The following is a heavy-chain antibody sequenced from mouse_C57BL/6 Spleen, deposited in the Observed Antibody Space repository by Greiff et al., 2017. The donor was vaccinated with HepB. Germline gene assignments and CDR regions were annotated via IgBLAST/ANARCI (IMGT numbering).Heavy chain of an antibody. CDR1: GYAFSSSW. V-gene: IGHV1-82*01. J-gene: IGHJ2*01. D-gene: IGHD1-1*01. CDR3: ARFYYYGSEYYFDY. CDR2: IYPGDGDT. Sequence: VQLQQSGPELVKPGASVKISCKASGYAFSSSWMNWVKQRPGKGLEWIGRIYPGDGDTNYNGKFKGKATLTADKSSSTAYMQLSSLTSEDSAVYFCARFYYYGSEYYFDYWGQGTTLTVSS.